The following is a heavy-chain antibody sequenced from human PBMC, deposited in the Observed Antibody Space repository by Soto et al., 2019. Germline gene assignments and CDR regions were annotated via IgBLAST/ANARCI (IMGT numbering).Heavy chain of an antibody. CDR1: GCAISSYY. Sequence: QVQLQESGPGLVKPSETLSLTCTVSGCAISSYYWSWIRQPPGQGLVWLGYIYYSGSTNYNPSLNCRFTISVDTSKDQFSLKLSAVTAAHTAVYYCARDGYYYDSSGYYPDWGQGTLVTVSS. CDR2: IYYSGST. V-gene: IGHV4-59*01. CDR3: ARDGYYYDSSGYYPD. D-gene: IGHD3-22*01. J-gene: IGHJ4*02.